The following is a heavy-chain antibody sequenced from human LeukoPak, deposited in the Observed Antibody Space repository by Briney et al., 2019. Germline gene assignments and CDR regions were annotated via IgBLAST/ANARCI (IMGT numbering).Heavy chain of an antibody. CDR1: GYTFTGYY. Sequence: EASVKVSCKASGYTFTGYYMHWVRQAPGQGLEWMGWINPNSGGTNYAQKFQGRVTMTRDTSISTAYMELSRLRSDDTAVYYCARDKQLELRQYYFDYWGQGTLVTVSS. CDR3: ARDKQLELRQYYFDY. CDR2: INPNSGGT. D-gene: IGHD1-1*01. J-gene: IGHJ4*02. V-gene: IGHV1-2*02.